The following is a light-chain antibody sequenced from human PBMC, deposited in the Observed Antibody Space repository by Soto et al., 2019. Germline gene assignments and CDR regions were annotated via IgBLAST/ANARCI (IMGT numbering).Light chain of an antibody. Sequence: QSVLTHPASLACSPGQSITIPCNGTSNDIGGYNVFSWFQQHPGKAPKLLICDVTRRPSGVSDRFSGSKSGNKASLTISGLQAEDEADYYSTSYSGGNTLYVFGSGTKVTVL. CDR1: SNDIGGYNV. V-gene: IGLV2-14*01. CDR2: DVT. J-gene: IGLJ1*01. CDR3: TSYSGGNTLYV.